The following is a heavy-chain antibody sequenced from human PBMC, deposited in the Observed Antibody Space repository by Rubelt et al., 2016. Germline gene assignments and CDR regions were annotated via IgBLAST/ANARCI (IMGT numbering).Heavy chain of an antibody. V-gene: IGHV3-11*06. J-gene: IGHJ1*01. Sequence: GRFTISRDNAKNSLYLQMNSLRAEDTAVYYCARDGGYCSSTSCYTVEYFQHWGQGTLVTVSS. D-gene: IGHD2-2*02. CDR3: ARDGGYCSSTSCYTVEYFQH.